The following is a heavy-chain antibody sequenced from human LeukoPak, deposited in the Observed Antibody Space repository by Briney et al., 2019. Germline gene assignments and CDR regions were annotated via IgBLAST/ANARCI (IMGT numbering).Heavy chain of an antibody. Sequence: GGSLRLSCVVSGFTFSSYWMHWVRQAPGKGLVWVSRINGDESSTRYADAVKGRFTISRDNAKNTLYLQKNSLRSEDTAVYYCASRNKWSGYYDYYYYYMDVWGKGTTVTVSS. D-gene: IGHD3-3*01. CDR3: ASRNKWSGYYDYYYYYMDV. V-gene: IGHV3-74*01. CDR2: INGDESST. J-gene: IGHJ6*03. CDR1: GFTFSSYW.